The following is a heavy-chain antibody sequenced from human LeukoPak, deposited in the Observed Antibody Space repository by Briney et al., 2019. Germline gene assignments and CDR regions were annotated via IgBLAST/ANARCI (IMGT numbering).Heavy chain of an antibody. Sequence: GGSLRLSCAASGFTFSDYYMNWIRQAPGKGLEWLSYISSSGGTTYYADSVKGRFTISRDNAKNSLYLQMNSLTAEDTAVYYCARGGADIASWGQGTLVTVSS. CDR2: ISSSGGTT. D-gene: IGHD5-12*01. J-gene: IGHJ5*02. CDR3: ARGGADIAS. CDR1: GFTFSDYY. V-gene: IGHV3-11*01.